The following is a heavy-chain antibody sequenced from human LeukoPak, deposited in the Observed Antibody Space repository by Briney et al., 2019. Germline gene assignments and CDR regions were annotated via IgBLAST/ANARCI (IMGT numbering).Heavy chain of an antibody. D-gene: IGHD1-14*01. CDR3: ARAPEYGLYYFDY. CDR2: IYYSGST. V-gene: IGHV4-39*01. J-gene: IGHJ4*02. CDR1: GGSISSSTYY. Sequence: PSETLSLTCTVSGGSISSSTYYWGWIRQPPGKGLEWIGNIYYSGSTYYNPSLKSRVTLSADPSKNQFSLKLSSVTAADTAVYYCARAPEYGLYYFDYWGQGTLVTVSS.